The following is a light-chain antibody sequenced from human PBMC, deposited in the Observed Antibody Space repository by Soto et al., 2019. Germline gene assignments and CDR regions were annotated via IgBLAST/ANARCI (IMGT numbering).Light chain of an antibody. CDR3: QQYGSSQWT. Sequence: EIVLTQSPGTLSLSPGERAILSCRASQSVSSSDLAWYQQKPGQAPRLLIYGASSRATGIPDRFSGSGSGTDFTLTISRLEPEDFAVYYCQQYGSSQWTFDQGTKVEIK. CDR2: GAS. J-gene: IGKJ1*01. V-gene: IGKV3-20*01. CDR1: QSVSSSD.